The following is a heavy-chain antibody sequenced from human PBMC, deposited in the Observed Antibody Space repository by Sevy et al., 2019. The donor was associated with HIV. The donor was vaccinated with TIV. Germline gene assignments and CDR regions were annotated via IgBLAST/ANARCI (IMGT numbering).Heavy chain of an antibody. Sequence: GGSLRLSCAASGFTFSSYAMHWVRQAPGKGLEWVAVISYDGSNKYYADSVKGRFTISRDNSKNTLYLQMNSLRAEDTAVYYCARDFAAAATYYFDYWGQGTLVTVSS. V-gene: IGHV3-30-3*01. CDR2: ISYDGSNK. CDR1: GFTFSSYA. CDR3: ARDFAAAATYYFDY. J-gene: IGHJ4*02. D-gene: IGHD6-25*01.